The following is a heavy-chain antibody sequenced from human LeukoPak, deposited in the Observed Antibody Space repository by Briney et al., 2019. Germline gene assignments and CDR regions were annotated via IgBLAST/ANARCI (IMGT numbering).Heavy chain of an antibody. CDR3: ARGSGWLHDC. J-gene: IGHJ4*02. CDR1: GFTFSSHW. CDR2: IKQDGSEK. Sequence: GGSLRLPCSASGFTFSSHWMSWVRQAPGKGLEWVAIIKQDGSEKYYVDSVKGRFTISRDNAKNSVYLQMNRLRDEETAVYYCARGSGWLHDCWGQGTLVTVSS. D-gene: IGHD6-19*01. V-gene: IGHV3-7*01.